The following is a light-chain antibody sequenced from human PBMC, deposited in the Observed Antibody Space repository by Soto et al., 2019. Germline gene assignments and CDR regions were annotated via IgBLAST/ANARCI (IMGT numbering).Light chain of an antibody. Sequence: QSVLTQPASVSGSPGQSITISCTGTSSDVGGYNYVSWYQHHPGKAPKLLIYEVSNRPSGVSNRFSGSKSGNTASLTISGLQAEEEADYYCQSYDSTLTGYVFGTATKVTV. J-gene: IGLJ1*01. CDR1: SSDVGGYNY. CDR3: QSYDSTLTGYV. V-gene: IGLV2-14*01. CDR2: EVS.